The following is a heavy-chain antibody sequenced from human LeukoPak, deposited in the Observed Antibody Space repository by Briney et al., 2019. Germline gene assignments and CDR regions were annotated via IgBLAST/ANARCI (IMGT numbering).Heavy chain of an antibody. V-gene: IGHV3-7*01. CDR3: ARDRGELLN. CDR1: GFIFSNYW. D-gene: IGHD1-26*01. CDR2: IKEDGSEK. Sequence: GGSLRLSCAASGFIFSNYWMSWVRQAPGKGLEWVGNIKEDGSEKRYVDSLKGRFTISRDNAKNSLYLQMNSLRGEDTAVYYCARDRGELLNWGQGTLVTVSS. J-gene: IGHJ4*02.